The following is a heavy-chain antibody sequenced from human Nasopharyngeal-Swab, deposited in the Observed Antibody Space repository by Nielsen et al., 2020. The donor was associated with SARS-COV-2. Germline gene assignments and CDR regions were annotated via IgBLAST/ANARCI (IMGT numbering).Heavy chain of an antibody. CDR1: GGSFSGYY. D-gene: IGHD3-3*01. Sequence: SETLSLTYAVYGGSFSGYYWSWIRQPPGKGLEWIGEINHSGSTNYNPSLKSRVTISVDTSKNQFSLKLSSVTAADTAVYYCARAGLRFLEWAKFDPWGQGTLVTVSS. J-gene: IGHJ5*02. V-gene: IGHV4-34*01. CDR3: ARAGLRFLEWAKFDP. CDR2: INHSGST.